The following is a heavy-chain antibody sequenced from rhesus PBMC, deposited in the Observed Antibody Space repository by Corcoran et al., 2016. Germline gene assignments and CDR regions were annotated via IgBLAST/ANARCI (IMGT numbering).Heavy chain of an antibody. CDR2: IYGSGGST. D-gene: IGHD6-25*01. V-gene: IGHV4-93*01. Sequence: QVQLQESGPAVVKPSETLSLTCAVSGGSISSSNYWSWIRQSPGKGLEWIGGIYGSGGSTEYNPSLKSRVTISKDTSKNQFSLKLSSVTAADTAVYYCARAPGMAAATQYWGQGVLVTVSS. CDR3: ARAPGMAAATQY. CDR1: GGSISSSNY. J-gene: IGHJ4*01.